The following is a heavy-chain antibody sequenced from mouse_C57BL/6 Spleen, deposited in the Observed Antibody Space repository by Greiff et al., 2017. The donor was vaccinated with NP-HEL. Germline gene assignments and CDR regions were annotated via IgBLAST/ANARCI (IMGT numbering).Heavy chain of an antibody. D-gene: IGHD3-2*02. CDR2: INPYYGTT. J-gene: IGHJ2*01. CDR3: ERPQTAQGGVFDY. V-gene: IGHV1-39*01. CDR1: GYSFTDYN. Sequence: VQLQQSGPELVKPGASVTISCKASGYSFTDYNMNWVKQSPGKGLEWIGVINPYYGTTNYNQKFKGKATLTVDQSSSTAYMQLNSLTSEDSADYYGERPQTAQGGVFDYWGQGTTLTVSS.